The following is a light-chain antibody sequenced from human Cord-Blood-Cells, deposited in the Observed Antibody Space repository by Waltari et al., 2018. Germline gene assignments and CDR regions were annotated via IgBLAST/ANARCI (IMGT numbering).Light chain of an antibody. V-gene: IGLV4-69*01. Sequence: QLVLTQSPSASASLGASVKLTCTLRSGHSSYAIAWHQQQPEKGPRYLMKLNSDDSHSKGDGIPDRFSGSSSGAERYLTISSLQSEDEADYYCQTWGTGIQVFGGGTKLTVL. CDR3: QTWGTGIQV. J-gene: IGLJ2*01. CDR2: LNSDDSH. CDR1: SGHSSYA.